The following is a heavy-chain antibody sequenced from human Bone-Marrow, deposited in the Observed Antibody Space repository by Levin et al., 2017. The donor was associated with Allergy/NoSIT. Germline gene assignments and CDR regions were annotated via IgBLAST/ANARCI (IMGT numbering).Heavy chain of an antibody. V-gene: IGHV4-59*01. Sequence: SETLSLTCTVSGGSISSYYWSWIRQPPGKGLEWIGYIYYSGSTNYNPSLKSRVTISVDTSKNQFSLKLSSVTAADTAVYYCARGIGGAEYFQHWGQGTLVTVSS. J-gene: IGHJ1*01. CDR1: GGSISSYY. CDR3: ARGIGGAEYFQH. CDR2: IYYSGST. D-gene: IGHD4-23*01.